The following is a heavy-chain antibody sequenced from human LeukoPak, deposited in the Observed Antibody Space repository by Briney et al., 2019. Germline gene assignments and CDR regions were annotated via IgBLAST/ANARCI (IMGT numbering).Heavy chain of an antibody. CDR1: GFTFSSYW. Sequence: GGSLRLSCAASGFTFSSYWMHWVRHAPGKGLVWVSRINSDGSSTSYADSVKGRFTISRDNAKNTLYLQMNSLRAEDTAVYYCASLVLWPENLAYCSGGSCYFEPFDYWGQGTLVTVSS. D-gene: IGHD2-15*01. V-gene: IGHV3-74*01. CDR3: ASLVLWPENLAYCSGGSCYFEPFDY. CDR2: INSDGSST. J-gene: IGHJ4*02.